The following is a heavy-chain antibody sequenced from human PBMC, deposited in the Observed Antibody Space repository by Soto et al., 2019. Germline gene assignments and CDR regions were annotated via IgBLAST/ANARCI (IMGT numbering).Heavy chain of an antibody. CDR3: ATEVGDNPASPFDS. D-gene: IGHD2-21*01. Sequence: QVQLVQSGAEVKKPGSSVKVSCKASGVTFSSETNSWVRQAPGQGLEWVGGIIPLFGTANYAQKFQGRVTITADESTSTLYIELSSLRSDDTAVYYCATEVGDNPASPFDSWGQGTLVTVSS. V-gene: IGHV1-69*01. CDR2: IIPLFGTA. CDR1: GVTFSSET. J-gene: IGHJ4*02.